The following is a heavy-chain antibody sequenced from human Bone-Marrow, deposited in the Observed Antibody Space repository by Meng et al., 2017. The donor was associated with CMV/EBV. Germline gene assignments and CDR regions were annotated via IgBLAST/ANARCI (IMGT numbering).Heavy chain of an antibody. J-gene: IGHJ6*02. CDR3: ATIGYCSSTSCYPTHYYGMDV. D-gene: IGHD2-2*01. CDR2: FDPEDGET. CDR1: GYTFTDFY. Sequence: ASVKVSCKASGYTFTDFYIHWVRQAPGQGLEWMGGFDPEDGETIYAQKFQGRVTMTEDTSTDTAYMELSSLRSEDTAVYYCATIGYCSSTSCYPTHYYGMDVWGQGTTVTVSS. V-gene: IGHV1-24*01.